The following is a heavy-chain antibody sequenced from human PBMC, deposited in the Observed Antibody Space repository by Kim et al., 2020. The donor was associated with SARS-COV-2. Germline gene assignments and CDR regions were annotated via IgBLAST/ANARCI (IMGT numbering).Heavy chain of an antibody. D-gene: IGHD3-16*01. CDR3: ARLGPGMITFGGVSFSGDY. J-gene: IGHJ4*02. CDR1: GYSFTSYW. CDR2: IYPGDSDT. V-gene: IGHV5-51*01. Sequence: GESLKISCKGSGYSFTSYWIGWVRQMPGKGLEWMGIIYPGDSDTRYSPSFQGQVTISADKSISTAYLQWSSLKASDTAMYYCARLGPGMITFGGVSFSGDYWGQGTLVTVSS.